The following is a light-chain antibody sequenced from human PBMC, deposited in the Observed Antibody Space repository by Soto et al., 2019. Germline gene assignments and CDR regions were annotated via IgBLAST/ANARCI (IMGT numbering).Light chain of an antibody. CDR1: SSHVDTYNY. J-gene: IGLJ1*01. V-gene: IGLV2-14*01. CDR3: SSYTSTTPFV. CDR2: DVS. Sequence: QSALTQPASVSGSPGQSSTISCTGSSSHVDTYNYITWYQQLPGKAPKFIIYDVSNRPSGVSDRFSGSKSGNTASLTISGLLTEDEGDYYCSSYTSTTPFVFGTGTKVTVL.